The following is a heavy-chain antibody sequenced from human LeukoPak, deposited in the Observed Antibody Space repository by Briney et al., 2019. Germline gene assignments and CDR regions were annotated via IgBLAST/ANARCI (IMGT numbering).Heavy chain of an antibody. CDR1: GGSISSSSYY. J-gene: IGHJ4*02. CDR2: IYYSGST. V-gene: IGHV4-39*01. CDR3: ARHQWSGSSSY. Sequence: SETLSLTCTVSGGSISSSSYYWGWIRQPPGKGLEWIGSIYYSGSTYYNPSLKSRVTISVDTSKNQFSLKLSSVTAADTAVYYCARHQWSGSSSYWGQGTLVTVSS. D-gene: IGHD6-6*01.